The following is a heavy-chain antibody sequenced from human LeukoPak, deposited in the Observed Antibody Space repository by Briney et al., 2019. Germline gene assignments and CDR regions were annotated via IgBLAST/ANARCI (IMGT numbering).Heavy chain of an antibody. CDR2: INHSGST. Sequence: SETLSLTCAVYGGSFSGYYWSWIRQPPGKGLEWIGEINHSGSTNYNPSLKSRVTISVDTSKNQFSLKLSSVTAADTAVYYCASVGRTYYDILTGWFDPWGQGTLVTVSS. CDR1: GGSFSGYY. V-gene: IGHV4-34*01. CDR3: ASVGRTYYDILTGWFDP. J-gene: IGHJ5*02. D-gene: IGHD3-9*01.